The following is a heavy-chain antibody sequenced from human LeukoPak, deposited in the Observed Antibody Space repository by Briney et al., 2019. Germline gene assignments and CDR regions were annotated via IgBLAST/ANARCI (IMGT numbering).Heavy chain of an antibody. Sequence: PGGSLRLSCAASGFTFSSYAMHWVRQAPGKGLEWVAVISYDGSNKYYADSVKGRFTISRDNAKNSLYLQMNSLRAEDTAVYYCAKFYGSGSYTLFDYWGQGTLVTVSS. V-gene: IGHV3-30-3*02. CDR3: AKFYGSGSYTLFDY. CDR1: GFTFSSYA. D-gene: IGHD3-10*01. J-gene: IGHJ4*02. CDR2: ISYDGSNK.